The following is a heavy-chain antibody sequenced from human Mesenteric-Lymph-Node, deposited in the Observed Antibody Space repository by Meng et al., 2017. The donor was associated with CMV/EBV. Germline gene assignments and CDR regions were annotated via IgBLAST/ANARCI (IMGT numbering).Heavy chain of an antibody. CDR3: ARGRDAGYTNSGGWFDP. CDR1: GGSFSGYY. J-gene: IGHJ5*02. Sequence: SQTLSLTCAVYGGSFSGYYWSWIRQPPGKGLEWIGEINHSGSTNYNPSLKSRVTISVDTSKNQFSLKLSSVTAADTALYYCARGRDAGYTNSGGWFDPWGQATLVTVSS. V-gene: IGHV4-34*01. CDR2: INHSGST. D-gene: IGHD6-13*01.